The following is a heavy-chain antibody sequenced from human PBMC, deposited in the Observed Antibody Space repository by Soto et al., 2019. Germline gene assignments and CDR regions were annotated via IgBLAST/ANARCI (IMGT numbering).Heavy chain of an antibody. V-gene: IGHV4-34*01. CDR2: INHSGST. D-gene: IGHD3-22*01. CDR1: GGSFSGYY. CDR3: ARGVSSSGYYFSSGYYYGMDV. Sequence: LETLSLTCAVYGGSFSGYYWSWIRQPPGKGLEWIGEINHSGSTNYNPSLKSRVTISVDTSKNQFSLKLSSVNAADTAVYYCARGVSSSGYYFSSGYYYGMDVWGQGTTVTVSS. J-gene: IGHJ6*02.